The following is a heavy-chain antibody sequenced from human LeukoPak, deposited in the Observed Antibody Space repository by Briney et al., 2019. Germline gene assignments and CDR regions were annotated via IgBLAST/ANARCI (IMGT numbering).Heavy chain of an antibody. J-gene: IGHJ4*02. Sequence: ASVKVSCKVSGYTLTELSMHWVRQAPGKGLEWMGGFDPEEDETIYAQKFQGRVTMTEDTSTDTAYMELSSLRSEDTAVYYCTTGYCTGGGGTCYFLTFDFWGQGTLVTVSS. CDR1: GYTLTELS. D-gene: IGHD2-8*02. CDR3: TTGYCTGGGGTCYFLTFDF. CDR2: FDPEEDET. V-gene: IGHV1-24*01.